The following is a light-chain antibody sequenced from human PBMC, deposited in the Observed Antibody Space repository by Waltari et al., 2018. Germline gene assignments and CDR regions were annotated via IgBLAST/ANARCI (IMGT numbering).Light chain of an antibody. Sequence: SALTQPPSASGSPGQSVTISCAGTNSAVGTYNYVSWYQPHPGKAPKLLIYGVTERLPGVPDRFSGSKSGTTASLTVSGLQADDEADYYCTSYGGVNVLGVLFGGGTKLTVL. V-gene: IGLV2-8*01. J-gene: IGLJ2*01. CDR2: GVT. CDR1: NSAVGTYNY. CDR3: TSYGGVNVLGVL.